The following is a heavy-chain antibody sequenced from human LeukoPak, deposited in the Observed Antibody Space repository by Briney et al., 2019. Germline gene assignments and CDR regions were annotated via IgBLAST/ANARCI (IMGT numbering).Heavy chain of an antibody. CDR3: AKDHGYSYGRGFDY. CDR1: GFTFDDYA. D-gene: IGHD5-18*01. J-gene: IGHJ4*02. CDR2: ISWNSGSI. V-gene: IGHV3-9*03. Sequence: GGSLRLSCAASGFTFDDYAMHWVRQAPGKGLEWVSGISWNSGSIGYADSVKGRFTFSRDNAKNSLYLQMNSLRAEDMALYYCAKDHGYSYGRGFDYWGQGTLVTVSS.